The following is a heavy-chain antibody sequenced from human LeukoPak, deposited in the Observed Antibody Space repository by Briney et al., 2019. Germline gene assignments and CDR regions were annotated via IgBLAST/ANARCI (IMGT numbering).Heavy chain of an antibody. J-gene: IGHJ5*02. CDR2: IYSTGAT. CDR1: GGSISSYH. D-gene: IGHD5-18*01. Sequence: PSETLSLTCTVSGGSISSYHWTWIRQSPGKRLEWIGHIYSTGATNTNPSLKSRVTISVDTSKNQFSLKLTSVTAADTAVYYCARQGFKYGYSELFDPWGQGTLVTVSS. CDR3: ARQGFKYGYSELFDP. V-gene: IGHV4-59*08.